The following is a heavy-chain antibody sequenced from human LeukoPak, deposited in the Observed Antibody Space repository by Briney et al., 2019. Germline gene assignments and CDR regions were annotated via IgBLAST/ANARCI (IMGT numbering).Heavy chain of an antibody. D-gene: IGHD3-10*01. CDR1: GGSITSGDYY. CDR3: ARHARTMIRGVPYYFDY. CDR2: IYYSGST. J-gene: IGHJ4*02. V-gene: IGHV4-30-4*01. Sequence: SQTLSLTCTVSGGSITSGDYYWSWIRQPPGKGLEWIGYIYYSGSTYYNPSLKSRVTISVDTSKNQFSLKLSSVTAADTAVYYCARHARTMIRGVPYYFDYWGQGTLVTVSS.